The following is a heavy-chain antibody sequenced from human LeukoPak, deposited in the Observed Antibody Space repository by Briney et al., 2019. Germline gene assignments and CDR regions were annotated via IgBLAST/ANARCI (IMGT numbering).Heavy chain of an antibody. CDR2: ITWSSGTI. D-gene: IGHD4-17*01. CDR1: GFTFGDYA. J-gene: IGHJ3*02. Sequence: PGGSLRLSCAASGFTFGDYAMHWVRQAPGKGLEWVSGITWSSGTIAYADSVKGRFTISRDNAKNSLYLQMNSLRAEDTAVYYCARDWSDYGDPDAFDIWGQGTMVTVSS. CDR3: ARDWSDYGDPDAFDI. V-gene: IGHV3-9*01.